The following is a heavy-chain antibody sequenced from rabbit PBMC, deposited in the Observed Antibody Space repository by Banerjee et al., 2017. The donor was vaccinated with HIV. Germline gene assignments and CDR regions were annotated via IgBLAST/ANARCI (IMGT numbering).Heavy chain of an antibody. CDR3: ARSSVGYLYTRLDL. CDR2: IGTGSGST. V-gene: IGHV1S40*01. Sequence: QSLVESGGGLVQPEGSLTLTCKASGFTLSSSYYMCWVRQAPGKGLEWIGCIGTGSGSTYYASWAKGRFTISKTSSTTVTLQMTSLAAADTATYFCARSSVGYLYTRLDLWGPGTLVTVS. CDR1: GFTLSSSYY. J-gene: IGHJ3*01. D-gene: IGHD1-1*01.